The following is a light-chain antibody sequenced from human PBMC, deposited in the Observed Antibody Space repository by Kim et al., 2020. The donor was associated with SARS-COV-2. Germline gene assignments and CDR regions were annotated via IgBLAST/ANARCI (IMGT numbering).Light chain of an antibody. V-gene: IGKV3-20*01. Sequence: EIVLTQSPVTLSLSPGHTATLSCRASQRVGSAYFAWFQHRPGQAPRLLVFGGSGRATGIPDRFSVSGSGTDFTLTISRLEREEFAVYYCDQYVESPRTVGPGTRLGI. CDR2: GGS. J-gene: IGKJ5*01. CDR3: DQYVESPRT. CDR1: QRVGSAY.